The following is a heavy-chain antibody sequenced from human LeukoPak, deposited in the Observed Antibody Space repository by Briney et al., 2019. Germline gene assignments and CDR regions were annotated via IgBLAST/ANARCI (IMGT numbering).Heavy chain of an antibody. CDR2: ISAYNGNT. D-gene: IGHD2-2*01. J-gene: IGHJ4*02. CDR1: GYTFTSYG. Sequence: ASVKVSCKASGYTFTSYGISWVRQAPGQGLEWMGWISAYNGNTNYAQKLQGRVTMTTDTSTSTAYMELRSLRSDDTAVCYCARDLGYCSSTSCSYFDYWGQGTLVTVSS. CDR3: ARDLGYCSSTSCSYFDY. V-gene: IGHV1-18*01.